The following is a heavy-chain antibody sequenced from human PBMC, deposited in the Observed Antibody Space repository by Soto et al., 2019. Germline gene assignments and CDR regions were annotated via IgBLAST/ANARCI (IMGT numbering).Heavy chain of an antibody. CDR2: FYDGNT. CDR3: ATTRGLAVGGSFDY. V-gene: IGHV4-39*01. CDR1: GGSITRRSSY. J-gene: IGHJ4*02. Sequence: PSETLSLTSIVSGGSITRRSSYWAWIRQPRGKGLEWVGTFYDGNTYHNPSLRSRITIAVDTSKNQFSLKLNSVAAAGTAFYYCATTRGLAVGGSFDYWGQGMLVTVSS. D-gene: IGHD3-10*01.